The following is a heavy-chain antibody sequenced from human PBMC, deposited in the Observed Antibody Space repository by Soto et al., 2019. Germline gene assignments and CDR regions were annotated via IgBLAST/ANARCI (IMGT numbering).Heavy chain of an antibody. D-gene: IGHD6-19*01. J-gene: IGHJ4*02. CDR1: GYTFTSYD. CDR3: ARVNEWLGALEY. V-gene: IGHV1-8*01. CDR2: MNPNSGNT. Sequence: QVQLVQSGAEVKKPGASVKVSCKASGYTFTSYDINWVRQATGQGLEWMGWMNPNSGNTGYAQKSPGRVTITRNTSINTPYMELSSLRSEDTAVYYCARVNEWLGALEYWGQGTLVTVSS.